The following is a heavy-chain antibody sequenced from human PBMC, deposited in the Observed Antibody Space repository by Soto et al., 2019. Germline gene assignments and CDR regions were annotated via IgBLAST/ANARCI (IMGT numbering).Heavy chain of an antibody. V-gene: IGHV3-30-3*01. D-gene: IGHD3-3*01. CDR3: ARDRYDFWSGYYGAFSYYYGMDV. CDR2: ISYDGSNK. J-gene: IGHJ6*02. CDR1: GFTFSSYA. Sequence: GGSLRLSCAASGFTFSSYAMHWVRQAPGKGLEWVAVISYDGSNKYYADSVKGRFTISRDNSKNTLYLQMNSLRAEDTAVYYCARDRYDFWSGYYGAFSYYYGMDVWGQGTTVTVSS.